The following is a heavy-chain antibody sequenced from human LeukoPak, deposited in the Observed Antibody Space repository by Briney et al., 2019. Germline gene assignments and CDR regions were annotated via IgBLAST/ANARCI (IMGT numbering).Heavy chain of an antibody. CDR3: ARRSTPNYYGSGMGAFDI. Sequence: ETLSLTCTVSGGSISSYYWSWIRQPPGKGLEWIGYIYYSGSTNYNPSLKSRVTISVDTSKNQFSLKLSSVTAADTAVYYCARRSTPNYYGSGMGAFDIWGQGTMVTVSS. J-gene: IGHJ3*02. V-gene: IGHV4-59*08. D-gene: IGHD3-10*01. CDR1: GGSISSYY. CDR2: IYYSGST.